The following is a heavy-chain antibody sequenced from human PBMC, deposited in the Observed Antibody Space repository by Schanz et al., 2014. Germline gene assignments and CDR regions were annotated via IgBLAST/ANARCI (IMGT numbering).Heavy chain of an antibody. J-gene: IGHJ4*02. Sequence: EVQLVESGGGLVKRGGSLRLSCAASGFTISSYSMNWVRQAPGKGLEWVSTISASGGSTYYADSVKGRFTISRDNSKNTLYLQMNSLRAEDTAVYYCAKGLYYDNTGGGFDYWGQGTLVTVSS. V-gene: IGHV3-23*04. CDR2: ISASGGST. D-gene: IGHD3-16*01. CDR1: GFTISSYS. CDR3: AKGLYYDNTGGGFDY.